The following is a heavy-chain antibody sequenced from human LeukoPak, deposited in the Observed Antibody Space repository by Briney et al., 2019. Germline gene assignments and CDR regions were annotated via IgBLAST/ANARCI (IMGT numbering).Heavy chain of an antibody. D-gene: IGHD3-22*01. J-gene: IGHJ4*02. CDR1: GFTFSSYG. CDR2: IRYDGSNK. V-gene: IGHV3-30*02. Sequence: GGSLRLSCAASGFTFSSYGMHWVRQAPGKGLEWVAFIRYDGSNKYYADSVKGRFTISRDNSKNTLYLQMNSLRAEDTAVYYCARDEYYYDSSGYYYSPDYWGQGTLVTVSS. CDR3: ARDEYYYDSSGYYYSPDY.